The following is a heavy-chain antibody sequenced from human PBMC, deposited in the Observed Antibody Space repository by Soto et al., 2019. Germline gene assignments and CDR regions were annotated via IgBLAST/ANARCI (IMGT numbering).Heavy chain of an antibody. CDR3: AKERYDYIWGLTDY. Sequence: GGSLRLSCAASGFTFSSYAMSWVRQAPGKGLEWVSAISGSGDDTYYADSVKGRFTISRDNSKNTLYLQMNSLRAEDTAVYYCAKERYDYIWGLTDYWGQGTLVTVSS. CDR1: GFTFSSYA. CDR2: ISGSGDDT. D-gene: IGHD3-16*01. V-gene: IGHV3-23*01. J-gene: IGHJ4*02.